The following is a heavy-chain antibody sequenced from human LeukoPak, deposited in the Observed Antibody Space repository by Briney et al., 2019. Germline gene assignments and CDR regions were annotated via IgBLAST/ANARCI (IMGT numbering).Heavy chain of an antibody. V-gene: IGHV4-39*07. Sequence: SETLSLTCTVSSGSISTSNYYWGWVRQPPGKALEWIGNIFYSGSTHYSPSLKSRVTISLDTSKNQFSLKLSSVTAADTAVYYCARVGYYDSSGYGWNYYYYYMDVWGKGATVTISS. CDR1: SGSISTSNYY. CDR2: IFYSGST. D-gene: IGHD3-22*01. CDR3: ARVGYYDSSGYGWNYYYYYMDV. J-gene: IGHJ6*03.